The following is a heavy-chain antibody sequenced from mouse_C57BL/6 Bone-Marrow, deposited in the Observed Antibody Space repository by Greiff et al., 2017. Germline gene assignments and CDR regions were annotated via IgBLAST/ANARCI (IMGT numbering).Heavy chain of an antibody. V-gene: IGHV1-81*01. Sequence: QVQLKQSGAELARPGASVKLSCKASGYTFTSYGISWVKQRTGQGLEWIGEIYPRSGNTYYNEKFKGKATLTADKSSSTACMELRSLTSEDSAVYFCAREDLLPWFAYWGQGTLVTVSA. D-gene: IGHD1-1*01. CDR3: AREDLLPWFAY. CDR1: GYTFTSYG. CDR2: IYPRSGNT. J-gene: IGHJ3*01.